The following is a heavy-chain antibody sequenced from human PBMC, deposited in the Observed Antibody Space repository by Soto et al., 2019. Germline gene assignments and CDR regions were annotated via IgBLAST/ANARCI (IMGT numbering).Heavy chain of an antibody. CDR1: GFTFSSYG. J-gene: IGHJ5*02. V-gene: IGHV3-33*01. Sequence: PGGSLRLSCAASGFTFSSYGMHWVRQAPGKGLEWVAVIWYDESNKYYADSVKGRFTISRDNSKNTLYLQMNSLRGEDTAVYYCVRGGIAGHWFDPWGQGILVTVS. CDR3: VRGGIAGHWFDP. CDR2: IWYDESNK. D-gene: IGHD2-15*01.